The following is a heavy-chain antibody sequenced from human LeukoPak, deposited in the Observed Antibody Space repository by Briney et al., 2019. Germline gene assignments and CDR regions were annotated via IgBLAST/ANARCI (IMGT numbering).Heavy chain of an antibody. D-gene: IGHD5-12*01. CDR2: IIPIFGTA. CDR1: GGTFSSYA. Sequence: SVKVSCKASGGTFSSYAISWVRQAPGQGLEWMGGIIPIFGTANYAQKFQGRVTITTDESTSTAYMELSSLRSDDTAVYYCAGIPNVDIVASEYWYFDLWGRGTLVTVSS. CDR3: AGIPNVDIVASEYWYFDL. V-gene: IGHV1-69*05. J-gene: IGHJ2*01.